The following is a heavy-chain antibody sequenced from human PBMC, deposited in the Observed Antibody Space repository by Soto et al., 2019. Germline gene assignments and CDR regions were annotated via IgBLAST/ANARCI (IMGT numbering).Heavy chain of an antibody. CDR1: GFSLSTSGVG. CDR3: AHRRGSDDFDY. D-gene: IGHD3-16*01. J-gene: IGHJ4*02. Sequence: QITLKESGPTLVKPTQTLTLTCTFSGFSLSTSGVGVGWIRQPPGKALEWLALIYWDDDKRYSPSLKSRLTITKDTSKNQVVLTMTYIDPGGTATYYCAHRRGSDDFDYWGQGTLVTVSS. CDR2: IYWDDDK. V-gene: IGHV2-5*02.